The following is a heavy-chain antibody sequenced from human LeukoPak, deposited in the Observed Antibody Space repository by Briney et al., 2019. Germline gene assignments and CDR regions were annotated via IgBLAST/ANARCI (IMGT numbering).Heavy chain of an antibody. CDR3: AKDGRYYYDSSGYYY. CDR2: ISGSGGST. V-gene: IGHV3-23*01. Sequence: TGGSLRLSCAASGFTFSSYAMHWVRQAPGKGLEWVSAISGSGGSTYYADSVKGRFTISRDNSKNTLYLQMNSLRAEDTAVYYCAKDGRYYYDSSGYYYWGQGTLVTVSS. D-gene: IGHD3-22*01. CDR1: GFTFSSYA. J-gene: IGHJ4*02.